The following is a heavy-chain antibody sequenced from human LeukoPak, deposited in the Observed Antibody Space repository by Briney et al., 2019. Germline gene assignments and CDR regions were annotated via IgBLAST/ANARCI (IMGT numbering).Heavy chain of an antibody. CDR1: GFTFSNYW. D-gene: IGHD3-3*01. CDR2: ISDAGAHT. Sequence: PGGSLRLSCAASGFTFSNYWMHWVRQAPGKELVWVSRISDAGAHTFYADSLKGRFTISRDNAKNSVYLQMNSLRAEDTAVYYCARVYQGVAIFDGIDYWGQGTLVTVSS. V-gene: IGHV3-74*01. CDR3: ARVYQGVAIFDGIDY. J-gene: IGHJ4*02.